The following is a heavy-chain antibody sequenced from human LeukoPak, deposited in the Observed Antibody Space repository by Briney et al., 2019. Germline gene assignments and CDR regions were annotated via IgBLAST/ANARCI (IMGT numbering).Heavy chain of an antibody. CDR3: ARGPRHPTYYYDSSGYLGFDY. Sequence: SVKVSCKASGGTFSSYAISWVRQAPGQGLEWMGRIIPIFGTANYAQKFQGRVTITTDESTSTAYMELSGLRSEDTAVYYCARGPRHPTYYYDSSGYLGFDYWGQGTLVTVSS. D-gene: IGHD3-22*01. CDR1: GGTFSSYA. V-gene: IGHV1-69*05. CDR2: IIPIFGTA. J-gene: IGHJ4*02.